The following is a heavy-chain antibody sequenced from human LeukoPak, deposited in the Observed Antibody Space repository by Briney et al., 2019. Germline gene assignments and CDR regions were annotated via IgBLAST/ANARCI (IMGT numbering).Heavy chain of an antibody. Sequence: GGSLRLSCAASGFTFNNYAMSWVRQAPGKGLEWVSVIYSGGSTYYADSVKGRFTISRDNSKNTLYLQMNSLRAEDTAVYYCARMVGGYFDYWGQGTLVTVSS. J-gene: IGHJ4*02. CDR2: IYSGGST. V-gene: IGHV3-66*01. D-gene: IGHD4-23*01. CDR3: ARMVGGYFDY. CDR1: GFTFNNYA.